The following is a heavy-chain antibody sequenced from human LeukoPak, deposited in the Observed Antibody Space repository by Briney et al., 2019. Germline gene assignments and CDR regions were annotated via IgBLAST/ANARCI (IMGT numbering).Heavy chain of an antibody. D-gene: IGHD5-18*01. V-gene: IGHV3-33*01. Sequence: GGSLRLSCAASGFTFSSYGMHWVRQAAGKGLEWVAVIWYDGSNKYYADSVKGRFTISRDNSKNTLYLQMNSLRAEDTAVYYCARGAYQLLRGYSYGHFDYWGQGTLVTVSS. CDR2: IWYDGSNK. J-gene: IGHJ4*02. CDR1: GFTFSSYG. CDR3: ARGAYQLLRGYSYGHFDY.